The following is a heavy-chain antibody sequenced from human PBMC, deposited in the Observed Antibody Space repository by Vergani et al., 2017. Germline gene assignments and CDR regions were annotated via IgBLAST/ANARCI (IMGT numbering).Heavy chain of an antibody. CDR3: TRSECSGATCYGHYFDV. V-gene: IGHV3-66*02. CDR2: IKSDGRT. J-gene: IGHJ4*01. Sequence: VELLESGGGLAQPGGSLRVSCSASGFRVTTYYMSWVRQAPGKGLEWVSVIKSDGRTSYAESVRCRFTISRDTSSNAVYLQMSILRVEETGVYYCTRSECSGATCYGHYFDVWGHGILVTVSS. D-gene: IGHD2-15*01. CDR1: GFRVTTYY.